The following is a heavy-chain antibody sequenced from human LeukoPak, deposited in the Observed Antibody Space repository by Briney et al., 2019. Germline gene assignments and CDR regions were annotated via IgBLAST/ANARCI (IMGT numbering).Heavy chain of an antibody. CDR3: ARDAGWGYYDL. CDR2: IDKHGSGK. CDR1: GFTFSTSW. Sequence: GGSLRLSCVASGFTFSTSWETWVRQAPGKGLEWVANIDKHGSGKYYVDSVKGRFAISRDYASNSVFLQMDSLRAEDTSVYYCARDAGWGYYDLWGQGTPVTVSS. V-gene: IGHV3-7*01. J-gene: IGHJ4*02. D-gene: IGHD1-26*01.